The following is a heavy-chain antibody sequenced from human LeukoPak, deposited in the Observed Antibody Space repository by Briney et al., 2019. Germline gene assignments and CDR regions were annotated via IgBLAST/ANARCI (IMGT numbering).Heavy chain of an antibody. J-gene: IGHJ4*02. CDR2: INHSGST. D-gene: IGHD3-22*01. CDR3: ARGPKYYYDSSGYYFFDY. CDR1: GGSFSGYY. Sequence: SETLSLTCAVYGGSFSGYYWSWIRQPPGKGLEWIGEINHSGSTNYNLSLKSRVTISVDTSKNQFSLKLSSVTAADTAVYYCARGPKYYYDSSGYYFFDYWGQGTLVTVSS. V-gene: IGHV4-34*01.